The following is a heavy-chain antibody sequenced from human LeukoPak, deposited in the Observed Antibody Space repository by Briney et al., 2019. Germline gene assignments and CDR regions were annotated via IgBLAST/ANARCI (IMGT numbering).Heavy chain of an antibody. J-gene: IGHJ4*02. CDR3: AKDRSLVPAALNY. CDR1: GFNFSNYA. V-gene: IGHV3-23*01. D-gene: IGHD2-2*01. CDR2: ISGSGDST. Sequence: PGGSLRLSCAASGFNFSNYAMTWVRQAPGKGLECVSGISGSGDSTYYADSAKGRFTISRDNSKNTLYLQMNSLRAEDTALYYCAKDRSLVPAALNYWGQGTLVIVSS.